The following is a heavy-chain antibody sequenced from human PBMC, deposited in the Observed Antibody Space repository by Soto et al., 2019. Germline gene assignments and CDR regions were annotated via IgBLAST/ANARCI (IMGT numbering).Heavy chain of an antibody. D-gene: IGHD3-16*01. CDR2: INHSGSP. CDR3: ADMMDAFDI. J-gene: IGHJ3*02. CDR1: GGSFNGYY. V-gene: IGHV4-34*01. Sequence: TRAVYGGSFNGYYWSWIRQPPGKGLEWIGEINHSGSPNYNPSLKSRVTISVDTSKKQFSLKLSSVTAAFTAVYYCADMMDAFDIWVQGTMVT.